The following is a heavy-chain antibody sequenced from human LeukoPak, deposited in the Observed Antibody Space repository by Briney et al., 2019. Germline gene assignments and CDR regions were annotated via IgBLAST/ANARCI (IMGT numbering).Heavy chain of an antibody. CDR3: AGGTYYSDY. CDR1: GFTFSSYG. D-gene: IGHD1-7*01. Sequence: GGSLSLSCAASGFTFSSYGMHWVRQAPGKGLEWVAFIPDDGNNVYYSDSVRGRFTVSRDSSRNTLYLQMNSLRVEDSALYYCAGGTYYSDYWGQGTLVTVSS. J-gene: IGHJ4*02. CDR2: IPDDGNNV. V-gene: IGHV3-30*03.